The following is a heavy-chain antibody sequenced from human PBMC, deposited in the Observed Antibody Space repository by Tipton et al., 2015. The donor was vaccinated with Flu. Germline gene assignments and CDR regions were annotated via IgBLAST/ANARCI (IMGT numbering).Heavy chain of an antibody. V-gene: IGHV5-51*01. CDR3: ARPRLESSSWPIDY. D-gene: IGHD6-13*01. J-gene: IGHJ4*01. Sequence: VQLVQSGAEVKKPGGPLKISCKGSGYSFSSYWIGWVRQMPGKGLEWMGIINPDDSETRYSPSFHGQVTISVDKSIRTAYLQWSSLKASDTAIYYCARPRLESSSWPIDYWGRGTLVTVSS. CDR1: GYSFSSYW. CDR2: INPDDSET.